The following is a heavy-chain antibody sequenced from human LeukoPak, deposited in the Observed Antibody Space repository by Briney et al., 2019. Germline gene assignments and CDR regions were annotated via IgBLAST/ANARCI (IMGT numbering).Heavy chain of an antibody. V-gene: IGHV3-23*01. CDR1: GFTFSSYA. Sequence: LGGSLRLSCAASGFTFSSYAMSWVRQAPGKGLEWVSAISGSGGSTYYADSVKGRFTISRDNSKNTLYLQMNSLRAEDTAVYYCAKGESAVYDFWSGYWGQYFDYWGQGTLVTVSS. CDR2: ISGSGGST. D-gene: IGHD3-3*01. J-gene: IGHJ4*02. CDR3: AKGESAVYDFWSGYWGQYFDY.